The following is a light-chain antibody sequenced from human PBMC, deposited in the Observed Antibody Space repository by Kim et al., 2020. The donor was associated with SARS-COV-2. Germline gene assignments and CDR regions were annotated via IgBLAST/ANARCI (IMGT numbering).Light chain of an antibody. J-gene: IGLJ2*01. CDR3: CSYEGTVV. Sequence: SVSVSPGQSITISCTGASSDVVSWYQHLPGEAPKLIIFEVNKRPSQISNRFSGSKSGNTASLTIAGLQAEDEANYYCCSYEGTVVFGGGTQLTVL. V-gene: IGLV2-23*02. CDR1: SSDVV. CDR2: EVN.